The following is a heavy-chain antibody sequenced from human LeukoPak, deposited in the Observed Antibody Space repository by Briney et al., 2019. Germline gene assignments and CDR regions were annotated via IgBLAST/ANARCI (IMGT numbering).Heavy chain of an antibody. J-gene: IGHJ3*02. D-gene: IGHD3-3*01. CDR1: GFTFSSYS. CDR3: ERARFGVVILDAFDI. Sequence: GGSLRLSCAASGFTFSSYSMNWVRQAPGKGLEWVSSISSSSSYIYYADSVKGRFTISRDNAKNSLYLEMNSLRAEDTAVYYCERARFGVVILDAFDIWGQGTMVTVSS. V-gene: IGHV3-21*01. CDR2: ISSSSSYI.